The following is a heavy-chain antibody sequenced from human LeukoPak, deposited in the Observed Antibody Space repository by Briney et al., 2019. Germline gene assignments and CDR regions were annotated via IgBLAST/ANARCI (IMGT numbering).Heavy chain of an antibody. D-gene: IGHD6-13*01. CDR1: GGSFSGYY. J-gene: IGHJ4*02. Sequence: SETLSLTRAVYGGSFSGYYWSWIRQPPGKGLEWIGEINHSGSTNYNPSLKSRVTISVDTSKNQFSLELSSVTAADTAVYYCARGGVTAAGTGCDYWGQGTLVTVSS. V-gene: IGHV4-34*01. CDR3: ARGGVTAAGTGCDY. CDR2: INHSGST.